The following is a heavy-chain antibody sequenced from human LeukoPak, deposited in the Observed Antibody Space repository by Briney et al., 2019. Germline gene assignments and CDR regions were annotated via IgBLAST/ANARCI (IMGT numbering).Heavy chain of an antibody. V-gene: IGHV3-21*06. D-gene: IGHD2-21*02. CDR2: ISSYSHYL. J-gene: IGHJ5*02. Sequence: GGSLRLSCVASGFAFSFYTMNWVRQAPGQGLEWVSSISSYSHYLYYADSVKGRFTISRDNAKNSVYLEMNSLRAEDTAVYFCARDLRPDVPTAPTPDSWGQGTLVTVSS. CDR3: ARDLRPDVPTAPTPDS. CDR1: GFAFSFYT.